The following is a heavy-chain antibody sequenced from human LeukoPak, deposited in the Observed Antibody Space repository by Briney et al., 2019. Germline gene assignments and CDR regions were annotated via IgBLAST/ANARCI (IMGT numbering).Heavy chain of an antibody. J-gene: IGHJ5*02. Sequence: GRSLRLSCAASGFTFDDYAMHWVRQAPGKGLEWVSGISWNSGSIGYADSVKGRFTISRDNAKNSLYLQMNSLRAEDTALYYCAILTTVTTEGRFDPWGQGTLVTVSS. CDR3: AILTTVTTEGRFDP. V-gene: IGHV3-9*01. D-gene: IGHD4-17*01. CDR2: ISWNSGSI. CDR1: GFTFDDYA.